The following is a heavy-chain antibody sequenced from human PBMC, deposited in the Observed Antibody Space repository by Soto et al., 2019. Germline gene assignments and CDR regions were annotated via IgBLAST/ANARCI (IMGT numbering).Heavy chain of an antibody. J-gene: IGHJ4*02. CDR2: IYYSGNT. CDR1: DGSISSGVYY. Sequence: SETLSLTCSVSDGSISSGVYYWSWIRQHPGKGLEWIGYIYYSGNTYYNPSLKSRLTISVDTSKNQFSLKLSSVTAADTAVYYCARIDPGYYDSSGYYFDYWGQGTMVTVYS. CDR3: ARIDPGYYDSSGYYFDY. V-gene: IGHV4-31*03. D-gene: IGHD3-22*01.